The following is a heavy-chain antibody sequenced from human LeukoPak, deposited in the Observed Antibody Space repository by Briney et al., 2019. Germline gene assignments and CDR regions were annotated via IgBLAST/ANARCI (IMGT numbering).Heavy chain of an antibody. J-gene: IGHJ4*02. Sequence: GGSLRLSCAASGFTFSYYGMSWVRQAPGQGLEWVAVIWFDGTNDDYADSVKGRFTIHRDNSRNTLVLQMHRLRAEHTAVYFCARRPVTPGGIGYFDSWGQGTLVTVSS. D-gene: IGHD4-17*01. CDR3: ARRPVTPGGIGYFDS. CDR2: IWFDGTND. V-gene: IGHV3-33*01. CDR1: GFTFSYYG.